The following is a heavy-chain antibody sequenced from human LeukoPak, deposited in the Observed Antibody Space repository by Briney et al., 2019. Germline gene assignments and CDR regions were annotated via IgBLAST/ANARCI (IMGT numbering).Heavy chain of an antibody. CDR2: IKQDGSEK. D-gene: IGHD6-13*01. Sequence: GRALRLSCAASGFTFSGSAMHWVRQAPGKGREWVANIKQDGSEKYYVDSVKGRFTISRDNAKNSLYLQMNSLRAEDTAVYYCARDYRSSSWHDYYYYYYMDVWGKGTTVTVSS. V-gene: IGHV3-7*01. J-gene: IGHJ6*03. CDR3: ARDYRSSSWHDYYYYYYMDV. CDR1: GFTFSGSA.